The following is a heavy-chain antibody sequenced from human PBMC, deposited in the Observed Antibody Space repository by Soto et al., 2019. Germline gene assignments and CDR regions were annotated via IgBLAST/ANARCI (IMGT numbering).Heavy chain of an antibody. V-gene: IGHV4-34*01. CDR2: INSSGST. Sequence: QVQLQQWGAGLLKPSETLSLTCAVYAGSFTTYYWSWIRQPPGTGLEWIGEINSSGSTNYNPSLKSRLTISVDPSMTQFSLRLTSVTAADTAVYYCARIRARFSRSAFDIWGQGTMVTVSS. J-gene: IGHJ3*02. D-gene: IGHD3-10*01. CDR1: AGSFTTYY. CDR3: ARIRARFSRSAFDI.